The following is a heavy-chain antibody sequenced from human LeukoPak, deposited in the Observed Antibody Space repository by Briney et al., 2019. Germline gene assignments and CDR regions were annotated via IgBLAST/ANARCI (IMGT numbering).Heavy chain of an antibody. V-gene: IGHV4-34*01. CDR3: ARCVKKKEKRFFGGIAVAGTSWFQH. J-gene: IGHJ1*01. CDR2: INHSGST. CDR1: GGSFSGYY. D-gene: IGHD6-19*01. Sequence: SETLSLTCAVYGGSFSGYYWSWIRQPPGKGLEWIGEINHSGSTNYNPSLKSRVTISVDTSKNQFSLKLSSVTAADTAVYYCARCVKKKEKRFFGGIAVAGTSWFQHWGQGTLVTVSS.